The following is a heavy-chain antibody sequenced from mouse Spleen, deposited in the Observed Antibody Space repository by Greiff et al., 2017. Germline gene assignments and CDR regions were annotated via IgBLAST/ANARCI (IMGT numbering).Heavy chain of an antibody. CDR1: GFNIKNTY. D-gene: IGHD1-1*01. CDR2: IDPANGNT. V-gene: IGHV14-3*01. Sequence: VQLKQSGAELVKPGASVKISCTASGFNIKNTYMHWVKQRPEQGLEWIGRIDPANGNTKYAPKFQGKATITADTSSNTAYLQLSSLTSEDTAIYYCARGYYGSSWFAYWGQGTLVTVSA. CDR3: ARGYYGSSWFAY. J-gene: IGHJ3*01.